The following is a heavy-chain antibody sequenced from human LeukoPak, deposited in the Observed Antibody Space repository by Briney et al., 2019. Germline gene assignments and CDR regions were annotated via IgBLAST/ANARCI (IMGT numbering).Heavy chain of an antibody. Sequence: AGGSLRLSCAASGFTFSSYGMHWVRQAPGKGLEWVAFIRDDGSNKYYADSVKGRFTISRDNSTNTLYLRMYSLSAEDTAAYYCAKGSKGDYGDYWGQGTLVTVSS. V-gene: IGHV3-30*02. CDR2: IRDDGSNK. J-gene: IGHJ4*02. D-gene: IGHD3-10*01. CDR1: GFTFSSYG. CDR3: AKGSKGDYGDY.